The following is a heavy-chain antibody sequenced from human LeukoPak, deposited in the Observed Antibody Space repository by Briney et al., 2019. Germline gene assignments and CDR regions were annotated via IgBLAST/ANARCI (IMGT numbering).Heavy chain of an antibody. CDR2: IWSDGSNK. V-gene: IGHV3-33*01. Sequence: GGSLRLSCAASKFTFSTYGMHWFRKAPGKGLEWVAVIWSDGSNKYYADSVKGRFTISRDNSKNTLYLQMNSLRAEDTAVYYCAGTSSGPERRGMDVWGQGTTVTVSS. J-gene: IGHJ6*02. CDR1: KFTFSTYG. CDR3: AGTSSGPERRGMDV. D-gene: IGHD6-19*01.